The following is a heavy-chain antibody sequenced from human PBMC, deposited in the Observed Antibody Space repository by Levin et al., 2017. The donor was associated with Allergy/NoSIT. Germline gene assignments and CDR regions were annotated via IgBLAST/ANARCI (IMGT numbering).Heavy chain of an antibody. V-gene: IGHV3-48*01. CDR1: GFTFSTYR. CDR3: ARGMAAAGPGLDL. J-gene: IGHJ5*02. Sequence: SCSASGFTFSTYRMNWVRQAPGKGLEWISYISTATIYYKDSVKGRFTISRDNAKNSLYLQMDSLRAEDTAIYYCARGMAAAGPGLDLWGQGTLVSVPS. CDR2: ISTATI. D-gene: IGHD6-13*01.